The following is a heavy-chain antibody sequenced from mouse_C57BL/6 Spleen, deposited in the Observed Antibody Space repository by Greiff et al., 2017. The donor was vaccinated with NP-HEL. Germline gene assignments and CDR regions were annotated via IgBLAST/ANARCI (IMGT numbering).Heavy chain of an antibody. CDR1: GYTFTSYW. J-gene: IGHJ2*01. D-gene: IGHD2-2*01. CDR2: IDPSDSYT. V-gene: IGHV1-59*01. CDR3: AVTNPCFDY. Sequence: QVHVKQPGAELVRPGTSVKLSCKASGYTFTSYWMHWVKQRPGQGLEWIGVIDPSDSYTNYNQKFKGKATLTVDTSSSTAYMQLSSLTSEDSAVYYCAVTNPCFDYWGQGTTLTVSS.